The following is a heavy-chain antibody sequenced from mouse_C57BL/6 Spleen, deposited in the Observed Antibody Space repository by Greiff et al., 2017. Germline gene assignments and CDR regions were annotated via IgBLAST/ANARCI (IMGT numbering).Heavy chain of an antibody. CDR1: GYTFTSYW. V-gene: IGHV1-64*01. J-gene: IGHJ4*01. Sequence: QVQLQQPGAELVKPGASVKLSCKASGYTFTSYWMHWVKQRPGQGLEWIGMIHPNSGSTNYNEKFTSKATLTVDKSSSTAYMQLSSLTSEDSAVYYCARIPCGTVVPYYAMGYWGQGTSVTVSS. D-gene: IGHD1-1*01. CDR2: IHPNSGST. CDR3: ARIPCGTVVPYYAMGY.